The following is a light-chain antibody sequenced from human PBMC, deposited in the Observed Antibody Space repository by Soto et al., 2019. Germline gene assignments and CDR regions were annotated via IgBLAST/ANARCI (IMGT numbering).Light chain of an antibody. CDR2: DVS. V-gene: IGLV2-11*01. CDR3: CSYAGSYTLSV. J-gene: IGLJ1*01. CDR1: SSDVGGYNY. Sequence: QSALTQPRSVSGSPGQSVTISCTGTSSDVGGYNYVSWYQQHPGKAPKLMIYDVSKRPSGVPDRFSGSKSGNTASLTISGLQPEDEADYYCCSYAGSYTLSVFGTGTKLTVL.